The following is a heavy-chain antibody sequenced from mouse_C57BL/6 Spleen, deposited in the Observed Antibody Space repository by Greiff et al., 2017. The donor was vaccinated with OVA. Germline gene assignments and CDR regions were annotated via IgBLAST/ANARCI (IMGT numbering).Heavy chain of an antibody. CDR1: GYTFTDYY. J-gene: IGHJ2*01. Sequence: EVQGVESGPVLVKPGASVKMSCKASGYTFTDYYMNWVKQSHGKSLEWIGVINPYNGGTSYNQKFKGKATLTVDKSSSPAYMELNSLTSEYSAVYDDEREREAGSSYFDYWGQGTTLTVSS. V-gene: IGHV1-19*01. D-gene: IGHD1-1*01. CDR2: INPYNGGT. CDR3: EREREAGSSYFDY.